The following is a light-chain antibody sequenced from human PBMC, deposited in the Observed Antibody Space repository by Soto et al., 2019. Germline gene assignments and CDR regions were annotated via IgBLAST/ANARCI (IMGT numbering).Light chain of an antibody. CDR1: TSNIGAGFD. CDR3: QSYDSSLSGWV. Sequence: QSVLTQSPSVSGAPGQRVTISCTGKTSNIGAGFDVHWYQHLPGTAPKLLIYGNTHRPSGVPDRFSGSKSDTSASLVITGLRAEDEADYYCQSYDSSLSGWVFGGGTKLTVL. J-gene: IGLJ3*02. V-gene: IGLV1-40*01. CDR2: GNT.